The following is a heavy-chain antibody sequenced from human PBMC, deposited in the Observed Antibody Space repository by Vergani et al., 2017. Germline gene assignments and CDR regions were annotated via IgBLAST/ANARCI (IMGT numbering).Heavy chain of an antibody. V-gene: IGHV3-30-3*01. D-gene: IGHD2-2*02. CDR2: ISFDGTNE. J-gene: IGHJ4*02. CDR1: GFALNRHA. CDR3: VRDRGLCAGGRCYTEAWDY. Sequence: QVQLVESGGGVVQPGTSLRLSCVVSGFALNRHAMYWVRQAPGKGLEWVVGISFDGTNEYYTDLVKGRFTISRDIAKNTLYLQVRSLRLEDTGVYHCVRDRGLCAGGRCYTEAWDYWGQGTPVTVSS.